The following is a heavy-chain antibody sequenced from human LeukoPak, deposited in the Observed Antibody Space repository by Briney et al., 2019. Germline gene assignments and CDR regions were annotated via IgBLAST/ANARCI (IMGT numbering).Heavy chain of an antibody. Sequence: SETLSLTCTVSGGSISSYYWSWIRQPPGKGLEWIGYIYNSGRTNYNPSLKSRVTISVDTSKNQFSLKLSSVTAADTAVYYCARAQNEGYCSGGSCDAWFDPGGQGTLVTVPS. CDR1: GGSISSYY. J-gene: IGHJ5*02. V-gene: IGHV4-59*01. CDR2: IYNSGRT. CDR3: ARAQNEGYCSGGSCDAWFDP. D-gene: IGHD2-15*01.